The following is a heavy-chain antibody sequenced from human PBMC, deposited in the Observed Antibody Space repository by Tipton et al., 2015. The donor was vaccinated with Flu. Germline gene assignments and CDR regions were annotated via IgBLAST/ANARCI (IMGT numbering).Heavy chain of an antibody. Sequence: LSLTCLVSEFSFSDYSMYWVRQPPGRGLEWVSVISSHGADKDYADSVKGRFTISRDNSRNTVYLQMSNLRPEDTAIYYCATITLDWGQGAPVTVSS. D-gene: IGHD1-14*01. CDR2: ISSHGADK. CDR1: EFSFSDYS. J-gene: IGHJ4*02. V-gene: IGHV3-30*14. CDR3: ATITLD.